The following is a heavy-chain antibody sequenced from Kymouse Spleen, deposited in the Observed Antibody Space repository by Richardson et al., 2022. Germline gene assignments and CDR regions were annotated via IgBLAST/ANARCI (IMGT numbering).Heavy chain of an antibody. CDR1: GFTFSSYG. V-gene: IGHV3-33*01. CDR2: IWYDGSNK. CDR3: ARDKQWLVQYYFDY. Sequence: QVQLVESGGGVVQPGRSLRLSCAASGFTFSSYGMHWVRQAPGKGLEWVAVIWYDGSNKYYADSVKGRFTISRDNSKNTLYLQMNSLRAEDTAVYYCARDKQWLVQYYFDYWGQGTLVTVSS. J-gene: IGHJ4*02. D-gene: IGHD6-19*01.